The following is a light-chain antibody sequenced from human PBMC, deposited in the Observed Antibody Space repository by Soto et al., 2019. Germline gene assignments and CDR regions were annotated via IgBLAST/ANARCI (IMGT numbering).Light chain of an antibody. J-gene: IGLJ2*01. CDR2: EVT. CDR1: SSDVGASKY. CDR3: ASYTTSSTLGV. Sequence: QSALTQPASVSGYPGQSITISCTGTSSDVGASKYVSWYQQHPGEAPKLILFEVTYRPSGVSNRFSGAKSGNTASLTVSGLRADDEADYYCASYTTSSTLGVFGGGTKVTVL. V-gene: IGLV2-14*01.